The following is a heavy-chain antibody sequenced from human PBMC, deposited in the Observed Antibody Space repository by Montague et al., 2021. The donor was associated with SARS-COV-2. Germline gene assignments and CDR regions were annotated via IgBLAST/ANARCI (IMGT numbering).Heavy chain of an antibody. V-gene: IGHV4-59*08. D-gene: IGHD5-24*01. CDR3: ARQERRWLQLTPGAFDI. Sequence: SETLSLTCTVSGGSISSYYWSWIRQPPGKGLEWIGYIYYSGSTXXXPSXXXRVTTSVDTSKNQFSLKLSSVTAADTAVYYCARQERRWLQLTPGAFDIWGQGTMVTVSS. CDR1: GGSISSYY. CDR2: IYYSGST. J-gene: IGHJ3*02.